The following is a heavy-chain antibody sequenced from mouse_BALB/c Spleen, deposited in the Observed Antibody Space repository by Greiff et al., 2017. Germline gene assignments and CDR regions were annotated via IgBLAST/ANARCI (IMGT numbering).Heavy chain of an antibody. CDR2: ISSGSSTI. Sequence: EVKLQESGGGLVQPGGSRKLSCAASGFTFSSFGMHWVRQAPEKGLEWVAYISSGSSTIYYADTVKGRFTISRDNPKNTLFLQMTSLRSEDTAMYYCARSGFYAMDYWGQGTSVTVSS. J-gene: IGHJ4*01. CDR1: GFTFSSFG. D-gene: IGHD3-1*01. V-gene: IGHV5-17*02. CDR3: ARSGFYAMDY.